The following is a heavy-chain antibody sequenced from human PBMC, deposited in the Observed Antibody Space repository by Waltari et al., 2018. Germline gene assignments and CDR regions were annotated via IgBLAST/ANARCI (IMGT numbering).Heavy chain of an antibody. D-gene: IGHD3-3*01. CDR3: ALVKSGYYKDY. V-gene: IGHV3-7*01. Sequence: EVQLVESGGGLVQPGGSLRLSCAASGFTVGSYGLSWARKAPGKGVEWVANIKQDGSEKYYVDSVKGRFTISRDNAKNSLYLQMNSLRAEDTAVYYCALVKSGYYKDYWGQGTLVTVSS. J-gene: IGHJ4*02. CDR2: IKQDGSEK. CDR1: GFTVGSYG.